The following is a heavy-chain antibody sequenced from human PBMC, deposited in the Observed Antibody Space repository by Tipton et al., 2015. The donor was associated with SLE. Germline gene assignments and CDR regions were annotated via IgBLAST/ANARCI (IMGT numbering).Heavy chain of an antibody. Sequence: TLSLTCTVSGGSITSDDYYWNWIRQPAGQGLEWIGRIYNSGRTNYNPSLESRVTISVDTSKNQFSLNLRSVTAADTAIYYCARGFYAADFWSGYFVNWFDPWGPGTLVTVSS. V-gene: IGHV4-61*02. CDR3: ARGFYAADFWSGYFVNWFDP. CDR1: GGSITSDDYY. CDR2: IYNSGRT. J-gene: IGHJ5*02. D-gene: IGHD3-3*01.